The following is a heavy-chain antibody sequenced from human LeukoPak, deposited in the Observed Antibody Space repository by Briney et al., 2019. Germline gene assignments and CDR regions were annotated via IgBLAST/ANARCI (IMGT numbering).Heavy chain of an antibody. D-gene: IGHD2-2*01. CDR3: AKDRCSSSNCHEAFEI. CDR1: GFTFSRYG. J-gene: IGHJ3*02. CDR2: IWYDGMNEQ. V-gene: IGHV3-30*02. Sequence: GGSLRLSCAVSGFTFSRYGMHWIRQAPRKGVEWVAFIWYDGMNEQEYPDSVKGRFTISRDNSKNTLYLQMNSLRPEDTAMYYCAKDRCSSSNCHEAFEIWGQGTLVTVSS.